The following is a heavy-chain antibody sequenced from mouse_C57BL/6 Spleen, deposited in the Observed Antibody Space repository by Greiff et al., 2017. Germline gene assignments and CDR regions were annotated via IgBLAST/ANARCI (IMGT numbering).Heavy chain of an antibody. CDR3: ARLDTTVVATFDY. V-gene: IGHV1-81*01. J-gene: IGHJ2*01. CDR1: GYTFTSYG. CDR2: IYPRSGNT. Sequence: QVQLQQSGAELARPGASVKLSCKASGYTFTSYGISWVKQRTGQGLEWIGEIYPRSGNTYYNEEFKGKDTLTADKSSSTAYLELRSLTSEDSAVYCCARLDTTVVATFDYWGQGTTLTVSS. D-gene: IGHD1-1*01.